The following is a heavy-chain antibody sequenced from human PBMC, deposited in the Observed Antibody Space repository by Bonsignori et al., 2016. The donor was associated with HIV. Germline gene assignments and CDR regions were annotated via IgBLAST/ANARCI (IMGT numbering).Heavy chain of an antibody. V-gene: IGHV3-7*03. CDR2: IKQDGSEK. CDR3: ARVTGSTTIGDY. Sequence: WIRQPPGKGLEWVANIKQDGSEKYYVDSVKGRFTISRDNAKNSLYLQMNSLRAEDTAVYYCARVTGSTTIGDYWGQGTLVTVSS. D-gene: IGHD2-21*02. J-gene: IGHJ4*02.